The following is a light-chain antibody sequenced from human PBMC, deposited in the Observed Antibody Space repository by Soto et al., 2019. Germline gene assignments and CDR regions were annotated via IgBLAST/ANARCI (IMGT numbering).Light chain of an antibody. V-gene: IGKV3-20*01. Sequence: DIGLTQSPGTLSLNQGERATLYCRASQRVDDSHLAWYQLRPGQAPRLLIYGASTRATGIPDRFSGSGSGTDFSLTIRGLKPEDFAVYYCQQYRMSPNTFAQGTRLEI. CDR1: QRVDDSH. CDR3: QQYRMSPNT. CDR2: GAS. J-gene: IGKJ5*01.